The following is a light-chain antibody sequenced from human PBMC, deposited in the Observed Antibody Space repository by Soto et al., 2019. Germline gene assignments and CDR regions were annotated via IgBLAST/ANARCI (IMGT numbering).Light chain of an antibody. V-gene: IGKV3-11*01. CDR1: QSISRY. CDR3: QQRITWPLT. J-gene: IGKJ4*01. CDR2: EAS. Sequence: EIVLTQSPATLSLSPGERATLSCRASQSISRYLVWYQQKPGQAPRLLIYEASNRATGIPARFSGSGSGTDFTLTISTLEPEDFAVYYCQQRITWPLTFGRGTKVEIK.